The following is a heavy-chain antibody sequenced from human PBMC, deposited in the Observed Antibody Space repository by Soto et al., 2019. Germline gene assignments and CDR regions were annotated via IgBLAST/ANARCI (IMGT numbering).Heavy chain of an antibody. J-gene: IGHJ6*02. CDR2: INSDGSST. V-gene: IGHV3-74*01. Sequence: GSLRLSCAASGFTFSSYWMHWVRQAPGKGLVWVSRINSDGSSTSYADSVKGRFTISRDNAKNTLYLQMNSLRAEDTAVYYCARDSVTTSYYYGMDVWGQGTTVTVSS. D-gene: IGHD4-4*01. CDR3: ARDSVTTSYYYGMDV. CDR1: GFTFSSYW.